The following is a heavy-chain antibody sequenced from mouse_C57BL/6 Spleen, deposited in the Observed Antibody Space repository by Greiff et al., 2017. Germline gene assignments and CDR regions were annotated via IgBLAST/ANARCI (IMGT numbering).Heavy chain of an antibody. D-gene: IGHD3-1*01. V-gene: IGHV1-58*01. CDR1: GYTFTSYG. Sequence: EVKVVESGAELVRPGSSVKMSCKTSGYTFTSYGINWVKQRPGQGLEWIGYIYLGNGYTEYNEKFKGKATLTSDTSSSTAYMQLSSLTSEDSAIYFCASSGLQDWFDYWGQGTTLTVSS. CDR3: ASSGLQDWFDY. CDR2: IYLGNGYT. J-gene: IGHJ2*01.